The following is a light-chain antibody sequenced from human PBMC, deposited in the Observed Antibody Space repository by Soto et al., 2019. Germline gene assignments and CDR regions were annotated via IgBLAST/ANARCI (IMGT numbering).Light chain of an antibody. V-gene: IGKV3-20*01. CDR1: QSVSSSY. CDR3: QQYGSSPPYT. J-gene: IGKJ2*01. Sequence: EIVLTQSPGTLSLSPGERATLSCRASQSVSSSYLAWYQQKPGQAPRLLIYGASSRGTGIPDRFSGSGSGKDFTLTISRLEPEDFAVYYCQQYGSSPPYTFGQGNKLEIK. CDR2: GAS.